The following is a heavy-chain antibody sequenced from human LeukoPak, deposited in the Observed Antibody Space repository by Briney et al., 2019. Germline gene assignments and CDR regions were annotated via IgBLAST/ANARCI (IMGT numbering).Heavy chain of an antibody. CDR2: INHSGST. V-gene: IGHV4-34*01. J-gene: IGHJ4*02. CDR1: GGSFTYYY. CDR3: ARDRAPMVRGFDY. D-gene: IGHD3-10*01. Sequence: PSETLSLTCALYGGSFTYYYWAWIRQAPGRGLEWIGEINHSGSTNYNPSLKSRVTISVDTSKNQFSLKLSSVTAADTAVYYCARDRAPMVRGFDYWGQGTLVTVSS.